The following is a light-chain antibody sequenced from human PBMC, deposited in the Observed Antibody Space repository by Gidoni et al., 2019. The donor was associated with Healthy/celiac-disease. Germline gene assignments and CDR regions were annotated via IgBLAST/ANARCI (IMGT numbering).Light chain of an antibody. CDR3: MQALQTPRT. J-gene: IGKJ1*01. CDR1: QSLLHSNGYNY. Sequence: DIVMTQSPLSLPVTPGESAYISCRSSQSLLHSNGYNYLDWYLQKPGQSPQLLIYLGSNRASGVPDRFSGSGSGTDFTLKISRVEAEDVGVYYCMQALQTPRTFGQGTKVEIK. CDR2: LGS. V-gene: IGKV2-28*01.